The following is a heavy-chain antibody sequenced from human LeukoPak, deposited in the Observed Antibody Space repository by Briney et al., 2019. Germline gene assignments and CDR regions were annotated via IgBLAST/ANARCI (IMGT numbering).Heavy chain of an antibody. CDR3: ARDRPLWVGWTFDY. V-gene: IGHV3-33*01. D-gene: IGHD2-21*01. J-gene: IGHJ4*02. Sequence: GGSLRLSCAASGFTFSSYGMHWVRQAPGKGLECVAVIWYDGSNKYYADSVKGRFTISRDNSKNTLYLPMNSLRAEDTAVYYCARDRPLWVGWTFDYWGQGTLVTVSS. CDR2: IWYDGSNK. CDR1: GFTFSSYG.